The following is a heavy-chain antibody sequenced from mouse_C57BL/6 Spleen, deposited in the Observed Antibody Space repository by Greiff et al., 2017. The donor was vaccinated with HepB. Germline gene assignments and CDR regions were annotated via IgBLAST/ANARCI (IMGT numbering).Heavy chain of an antibody. CDR1: GFTFSSYV. D-gene: IGHD3-1*01. V-gene: IGHV5-4*03. J-gene: IGHJ2*01. CDR3: TRGTWAFDY. CDR2: IDDGGGYT. Sequence: EVMLVESGGGLVKPGGSLKLSCAASGFTFSSYVMSWVRQTPEKRLEWVATIDDGGGYTYYPDNLEGRCTISRDNAKNNLYLQMSHLKSEDTAMYFCTRGTWAFDYWGQGTTLTVSS.